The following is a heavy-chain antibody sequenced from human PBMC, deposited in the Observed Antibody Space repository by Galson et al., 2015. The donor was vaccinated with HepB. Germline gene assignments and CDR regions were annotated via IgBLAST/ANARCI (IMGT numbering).Heavy chain of an antibody. Sequence: LRLSCAASGFTFSSYDMHWVRQATGKGLEWVSAIGTAGDTYYPGSVKGRFTISRENAKNSLYLQMNSLRAGDTAVYYCARGAYCGGDCLFDAFDIWGQGTMVTVSS. CDR2: IGTAGDT. V-gene: IGHV3-13*01. CDR3: ARGAYCGGDCLFDAFDI. J-gene: IGHJ3*02. D-gene: IGHD2-21*01. CDR1: GFTFSSYD.